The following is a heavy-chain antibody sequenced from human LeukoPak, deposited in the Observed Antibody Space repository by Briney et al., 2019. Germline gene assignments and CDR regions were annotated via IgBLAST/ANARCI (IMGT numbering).Heavy chain of an antibody. J-gene: IGHJ3*02. CDR3: EVVVVAATRGHAFDI. D-gene: IGHD2-15*01. CDR2: ISSSGSTI. Sequence: GGSLRLSCAASRFTFSSYEMNWVRQAPGKGLEWVSYISSSGSTIYYADSVKGRFTISRDNAKNSLYLQMNSLRAEDTAVYYCEVVVVAATRGHAFDIWGQGTMVTVSS. CDR1: RFTFSSYE. V-gene: IGHV3-48*03.